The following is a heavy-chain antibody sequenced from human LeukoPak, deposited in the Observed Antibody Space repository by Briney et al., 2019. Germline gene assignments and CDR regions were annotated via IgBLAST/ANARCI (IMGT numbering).Heavy chain of an antibody. D-gene: IGHD3-22*01. Sequence: KPSETLSLTCTVSGGSISSYYWSWIRQPPGKGLEWIGYIYYSGSTNYNPSLKSRVTISVDTSKNQFSLKLSSVTAADTAVYYCARAGTDYYYDSSGYPSIYWYFDLWGRGTLVTVSS. V-gene: IGHV4-59*01. CDR3: ARAGTDYYYDSSGYPSIYWYFDL. CDR1: GGSISSYY. J-gene: IGHJ2*01. CDR2: IYYSGST.